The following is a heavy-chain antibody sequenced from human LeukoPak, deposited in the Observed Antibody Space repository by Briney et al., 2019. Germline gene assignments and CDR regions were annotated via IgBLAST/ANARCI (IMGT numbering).Heavy chain of an antibody. V-gene: IGHV1-46*01. Sequence: ASVKVSCKASGYTFTSYYMHWVRQAPGQGLEWMGIINPSGGSTSYAQKFQGRVTMTRDTSTSTVYMELSSLRSEDTAVYYCARVYDILIGRNYYYGMDVWGQGTTVTVSS. J-gene: IGHJ6*02. CDR3: ARVYDILIGRNYYYGMDV. D-gene: IGHD3-9*01. CDR1: GYTFTSYY. CDR2: INPSGGST.